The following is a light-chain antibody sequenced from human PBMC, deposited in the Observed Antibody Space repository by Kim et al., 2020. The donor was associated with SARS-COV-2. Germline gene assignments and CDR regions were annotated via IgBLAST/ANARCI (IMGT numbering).Light chain of an antibody. J-gene: IGKJ1*01. CDR2: KAS. CDR1: HSIRSW. CDR3: QQYNSYPWT. Sequence: SVGDIVTSPWRASHSIRSWLALYQQKPGKAPKLLIYKASSLESGVPSRFSGSGSGTEFTLTISSLQPDDFATYYCQQYNSYPWTFGQGTKVDIK. V-gene: IGKV1-5*03.